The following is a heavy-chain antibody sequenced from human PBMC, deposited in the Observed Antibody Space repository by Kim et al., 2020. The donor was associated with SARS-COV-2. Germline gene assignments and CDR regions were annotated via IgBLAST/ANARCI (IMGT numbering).Heavy chain of an antibody. D-gene: IGHD3-22*01. CDR3: AKDTYYYDSSGYRYWYFDL. J-gene: IGHJ2*01. CDR2: ISGSGGST. V-gene: IGHV3-23*01. CDR1: GFTFSSYA. Sequence: GGSLRLSCAASGFTFSSYAMSWVRQAPGKGLEWVSAISGSGGSTYYADSVKGRFTISRDNSKNTLYLQMNSLRAEDTAVYYCAKDTYYYDSSGYRYWYFDLWGRGTLVTVSS.